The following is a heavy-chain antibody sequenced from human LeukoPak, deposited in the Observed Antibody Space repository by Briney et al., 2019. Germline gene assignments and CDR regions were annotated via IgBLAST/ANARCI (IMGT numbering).Heavy chain of an antibody. CDR3: ARGDCSSTSCYYFDAFDI. D-gene: IGHD2-2*01. V-gene: IGHV1-69*05. CDR1: GFTFTSYG. CDR2: IIPIFGTA. Sequence: PGASVKVSCKASGFTFTSYGISWVRQAPGQGLEWMGGIIPIFGTANYAQKFQGRVTITTDESTSTAYMELSSLRSEDTAVYYCARGDCSSTSCYYFDAFDIWGQGTMVTVSS. J-gene: IGHJ3*02.